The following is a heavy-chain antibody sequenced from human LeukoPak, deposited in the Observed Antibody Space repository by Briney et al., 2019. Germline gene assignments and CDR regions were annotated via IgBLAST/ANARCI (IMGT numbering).Heavy chain of an antibody. CDR1: GYTFTSYG. Sequence: ASVKVSCKASGYTFTSYGISWVRQAPGQGLEWMGWISAYNGNTNYAQKLQGRVTMTTDTSTSTAYMELRRLRSDDTAVYYCVPYNYGDYEGPDGYWGQGTLVTVSS. CDR2: ISAYNGNT. D-gene: IGHD4-17*01. J-gene: IGHJ4*02. V-gene: IGHV1-18*01. CDR3: VPYNYGDYEGPDGY.